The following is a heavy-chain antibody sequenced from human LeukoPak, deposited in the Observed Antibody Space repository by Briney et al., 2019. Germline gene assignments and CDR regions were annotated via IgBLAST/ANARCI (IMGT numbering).Heavy chain of an antibody. CDR1: GYTFTIYS. CDR3: ARDFPARDWFFDL. V-gene: IGHV7-4-1*02. CDR2: INANTGNP. J-gene: IGHJ2*01. Sequence: ASVKVSFKASGYTFTIYSMNWVRQAPGQGLEYMGWINANTGNPTYAQGFTGRFVFSLDTSVSTAYLQISSLKAEDTAVYYCARDFPARDWFFDLWGRGTLVTVSS.